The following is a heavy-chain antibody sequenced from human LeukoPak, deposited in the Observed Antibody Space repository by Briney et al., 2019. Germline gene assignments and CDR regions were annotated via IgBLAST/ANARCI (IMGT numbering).Heavy chain of an antibody. CDR3: ARDRGYCSGGSCNPPEPFDY. CDR1: GFTFDDYA. Sequence: GGSLRLSCAASGFTFDDYAMHWVRQAPGKGLEWVSGISWNSGSIGYADSVKGRFTISRDNAKNSLYLQMNSLRAEDTAVYYCARDRGYCSGGSCNPPEPFDYWGQGTLVTVSS. CDR2: ISWNSGSI. V-gene: IGHV3-9*01. D-gene: IGHD2-15*01. J-gene: IGHJ4*02.